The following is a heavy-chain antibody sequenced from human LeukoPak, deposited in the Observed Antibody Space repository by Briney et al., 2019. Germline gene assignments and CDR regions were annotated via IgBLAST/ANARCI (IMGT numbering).Heavy chain of an antibody. Sequence: GGSLRLSCAASGFTFSSYSMNWVRQAPGKGLEWVSSISSSSSYIYYADSVKGRFTISRDNAKNSLYLQMNSLRAEDTAVYYCARGYCSGGSCLALGVYYYYYGMDVWGQGTTVTVSS. D-gene: IGHD2-15*01. CDR3: ARGYCSGGSCLALGVYYYYYGMDV. V-gene: IGHV3-21*01. J-gene: IGHJ6*02. CDR2: ISSSSSYI. CDR1: GFTFSSYS.